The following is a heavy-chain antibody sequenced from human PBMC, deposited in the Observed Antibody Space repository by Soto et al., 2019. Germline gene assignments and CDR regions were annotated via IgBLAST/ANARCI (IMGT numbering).Heavy chain of an antibody. V-gene: IGHV3-49*04. CDR3: TREAARTYSSSWYNAFDI. CDR2: IRSKAYGGTT. D-gene: IGHD6-13*01. CDR1: GFTFGDYA. J-gene: IGHJ3*02. Sequence: EVQLVESGGGLVQPGRSLRLSCTASGFTFGDYAMSWVRQAPGKGLEWVGFIRSKAYGGTTEYAASVKGRFTISRDDSKSIAYLQMNSLKTEDTAVYYCTREAARTYSSSWYNAFDIWGQGTMVTVSS.